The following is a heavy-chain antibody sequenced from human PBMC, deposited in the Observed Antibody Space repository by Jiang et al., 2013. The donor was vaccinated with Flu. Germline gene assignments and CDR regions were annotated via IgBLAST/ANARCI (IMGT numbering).Heavy chain of an antibody. CDR3: ARDDRLGSCSGGSCHTTRNDYFDY. D-gene: IGHD2-15*01. CDR1: GFTFSSYE. CDR2: ISSSGSTI. V-gene: IGHV3-48*03. Sequence: VQLLESGGGLVQPGGSLRLSCAASGFTFSSYEMNWVRQAPGKGLEWVSYISSSGSTIYYADSVKGRFTISRDNAKNSLYLQMNSLRAEDTAVYYCARDDRLGSCSGGSCHTTRNDYFDYWGQGTLVTVSS. J-gene: IGHJ4*02.